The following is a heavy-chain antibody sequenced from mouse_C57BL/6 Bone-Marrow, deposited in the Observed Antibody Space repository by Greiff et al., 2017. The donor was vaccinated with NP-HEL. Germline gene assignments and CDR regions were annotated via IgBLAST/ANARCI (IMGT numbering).Heavy chain of an antibody. J-gene: IGHJ4*01. CDR1: GFSINSDCY. Sequence: EVKLEESGPSLVRPSQTLSLTCTVTGFSINSDCYWIWIRQFPGNKLEYIGYTFYSGITYYNPSLESRTNITRDTSENPFSLTFSSVTTENTATYYCARYDGYYDAMDYWGQGTSVTVSS. CDR3: ARYDGYYDAMDY. CDR2: TFYSGIT. D-gene: IGHD2-3*01. V-gene: IGHV3-3*01.